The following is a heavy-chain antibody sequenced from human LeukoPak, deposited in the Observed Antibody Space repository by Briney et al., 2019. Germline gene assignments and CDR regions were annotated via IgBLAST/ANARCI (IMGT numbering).Heavy chain of an antibody. CDR1: GFTLSSYW. D-gene: IGHD2-2*01. Sequence: GGSLRLSCAASGFTLSSYWMSWVRQAPGKGLEWVANIKQDGSEKYYVDSVKGRFTISRENAKNSLYLQMNRLRAEETAVYFCARERGGDFCSTSCQRLKAFDHWGRGTTVTVSS. V-gene: IGHV3-7*01. J-gene: IGHJ4*02. CDR2: IKQDGSEK. CDR3: ARERGGDFCSTSCQRLKAFDH.